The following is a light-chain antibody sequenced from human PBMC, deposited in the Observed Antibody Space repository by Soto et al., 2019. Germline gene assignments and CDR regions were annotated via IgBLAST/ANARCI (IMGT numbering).Light chain of an antibody. CDR3: QQNDSSPWT. V-gene: IGKV3-20*01. CDR1: QSVSSSY. J-gene: IGKJ1*01. CDR2: GPS. Sequence: EIVLTQSPATLSLSPGDRATLSCRASQSVSSSYSACHQQNPHQAPRLLIYGPSSRATGNTDRFSGSGSGTVFTLTSSRLEPEGVALYYCQQNDSSPWTFGQGTTVDIK.